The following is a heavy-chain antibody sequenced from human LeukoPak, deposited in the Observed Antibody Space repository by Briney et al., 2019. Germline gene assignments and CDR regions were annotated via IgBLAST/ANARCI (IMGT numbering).Heavy chain of an antibody. Sequence: KSSETLSLTCTVSGGSISSHYWSWIRQPPGKGLEGIGYIYYSGSTNYNPSLKSRVTISVDTSKNQFSLKLSSVTAADTAVYYCARGGLVGAIYFDYWGQGTLVTVSS. D-gene: IGHD1-26*01. V-gene: IGHV4-59*11. CDR2: IYYSGST. J-gene: IGHJ4*02. CDR3: ARGGLVGAIYFDY. CDR1: GGSISSHY.